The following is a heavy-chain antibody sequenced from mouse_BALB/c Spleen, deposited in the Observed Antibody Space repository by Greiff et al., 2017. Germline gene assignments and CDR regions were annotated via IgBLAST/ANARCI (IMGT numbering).Heavy chain of an antibody. CDR2: IRLKSDNYAT. D-gene: IGHD2-10*02. J-gene: IGHJ3*01. V-gene: IGHV6-6*02. CDR3: TKGYGNYPWFAY. Sequence: EVKLMESGGGLVQPGGSMKLSCVASGFTFSSYWMSWVRQSPEKGLEWVAEIRLKSDNYATHYAESVKGKFTISRDDSKSRLYLQMNSLRAEDTGIYYCTKGYGNYPWFAYWGQGTLVTVSA. CDR1: GFTFSSYW.